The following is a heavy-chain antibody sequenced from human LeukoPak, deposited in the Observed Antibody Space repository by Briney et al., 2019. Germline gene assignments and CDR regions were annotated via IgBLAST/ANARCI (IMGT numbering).Heavy chain of an antibody. Sequence: ASVKVSCKASGYLFTSYGISWVRQAPGQGLQWMGWINPYNGNTNYAQNLQGRVTMTTDTSTSTAYMELRSLRSDDTAVYYCARDLITIFGVVGRLFDYWGQGTLVTVSS. CDR3: ARDLITIFGVVGRLFDY. V-gene: IGHV1-18*01. D-gene: IGHD3-3*01. J-gene: IGHJ4*02. CDR2: INPYNGNT. CDR1: GYLFTSYG.